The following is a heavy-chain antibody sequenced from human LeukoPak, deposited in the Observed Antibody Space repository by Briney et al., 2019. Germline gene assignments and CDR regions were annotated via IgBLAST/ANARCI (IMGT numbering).Heavy chain of an antibody. CDR2: IYTSGST. CDR1: GGSISSYY. CDR3: ARDLIPYCSSTSCYSANWFDP. V-gene: IGHV4-4*07. D-gene: IGHD2-2*01. Sequence: SETLSLTCTVSGGSISSYYWSWIRQPAGKGLEWIGRIYTSGSTNYNPSLKSRVTMSVDTSKNQFSLKLSSVTAADTAVYYCARDLIPYCSSTSCYSANWFDPWGQGTLVTASS. J-gene: IGHJ5*02.